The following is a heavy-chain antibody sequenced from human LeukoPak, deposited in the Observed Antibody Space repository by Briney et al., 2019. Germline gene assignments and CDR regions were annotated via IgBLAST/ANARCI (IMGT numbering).Heavy chain of an antibody. CDR2: VSSSSSYI. CDR3: AKDREYYFDY. D-gene: IGHD5-24*01. CDR1: GFTFSSYS. Sequence: GGSLRLPCAASGFTFSSYSMNWVRQAPGKGLEWVSSVSSSSSYIYYADSVKGRFTISRNNSKNTLYLQMNSLRAEDTAVYYCAKDREYYFDYWGQGTLVTVSS. V-gene: IGHV3-21*01. J-gene: IGHJ4*02.